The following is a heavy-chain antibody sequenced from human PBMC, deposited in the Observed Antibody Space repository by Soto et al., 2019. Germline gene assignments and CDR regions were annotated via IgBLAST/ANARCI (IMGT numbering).Heavy chain of an antibody. J-gene: IGHJ6*02. Sequence: SETLSLTCTVSGGSISSSSYYWGWIRQPPGKGLEWIGSIYYSGSTYYNPSLKSRVTISVYTSKNQFSLKLSSVTAADTAVYYCARQIHGDYHVDIYGMDVWGQGTTVTVSS. V-gene: IGHV4-39*01. CDR2: IYYSGST. CDR1: GGSISSSSYY. D-gene: IGHD4-17*01. CDR3: ARQIHGDYHVDIYGMDV.